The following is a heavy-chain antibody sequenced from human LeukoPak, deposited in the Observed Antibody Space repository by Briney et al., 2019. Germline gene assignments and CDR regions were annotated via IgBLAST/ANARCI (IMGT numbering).Heavy chain of an antibody. CDR1: GFTFSSYS. V-gene: IGHV3-21*01. CDR3: ARDESSGTVDY. CDR2: ISGSSSYM. Sequence: PGGSLRLSCAASGFTFSSYSMNWVRQAPGEGLEWVSSISGSSSYMYYADSVKGRFTISRDNAKNSLFLQMNSLRAEDTAVYYCARDESSGTVDYWGQGTLVTVSS. J-gene: IGHJ4*02. D-gene: IGHD1-1*01.